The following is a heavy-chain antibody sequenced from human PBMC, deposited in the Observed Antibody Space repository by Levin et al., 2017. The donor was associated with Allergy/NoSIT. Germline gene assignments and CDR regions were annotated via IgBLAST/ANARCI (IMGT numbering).Heavy chain of an antibody. J-gene: IGHJ3*02. V-gene: IGHV4-59*08. Sequence: SQTLSLTCRVSAGSINSYYWSWIRQPPGKGLEWIGYIYNSGTTNYNPSLKSRATMSADMSKNQISLRLSPATAADTAVYYCARRTISDSKDAFDIWGAGTMVSVSS. CDR1: AGSINSYY. CDR3: ARRTISDSKDAFDI. CDR2: IYNSGTT. D-gene: IGHD3-3*01.